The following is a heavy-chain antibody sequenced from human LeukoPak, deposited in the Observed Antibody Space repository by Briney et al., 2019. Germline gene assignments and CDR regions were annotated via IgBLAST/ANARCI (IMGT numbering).Heavy chain of an antibody. CDR2: ISGSGTSA. V-gene: IGHV3-23*01. J-gene: IGHJ4*02. CDR3: AKRTAVVTGLDY. D-gene: IGHD4-23*01. Sequence: GRSLRLSCAASGFIFSNYGMHWVRQAPGKGLEWVSAISGSGTSAYYADSVKGRFTISRDNSKNTLYLQMNSLRAEDTAVYYCAKRTAVVTGLDYWGQGTLVTVSS. CDR1: GFIFSNYG.